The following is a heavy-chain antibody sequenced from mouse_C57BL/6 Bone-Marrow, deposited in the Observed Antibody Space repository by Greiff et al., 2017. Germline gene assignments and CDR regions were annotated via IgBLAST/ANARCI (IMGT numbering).Heavy chain of an antibody. CDR1: GYTFTSYW. CDR3: APLHSTGFDY. Sequence: QVQLKQPGAELVMPGASVKLSCKASGYTFTSYWMHWVKQRHGKGLEWIGEIDPSDSYPNYNQKFKGKSTLTVDKSSSTAYMQLSSLTAEDSAVYYGAPLHSTGFDYWGQGTTLTVSS. D-gene: IGHD1-2*01. J-gene: IGHJ2*01. CDR2: IDPSDSYP. V-gene: IGHV1-69*01.